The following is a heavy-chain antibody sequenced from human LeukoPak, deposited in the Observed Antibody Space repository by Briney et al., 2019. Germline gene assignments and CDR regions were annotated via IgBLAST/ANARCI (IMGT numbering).Heavy chain of an antibody. D-gene: IGHD1-26*01. CDR1: GFTFSSYA. Sequence: GGSLRLSCAASGFTFSSYAMSWVRQAPGKGLEWVSAISGSGGSTYYADSVKGRFTISRDNSKNTLYLQMNSLRVEDTAVYYCARDIGGSYPRPFDYWGQGTLVTVSS. V-gene: IGHV3-23*01. J-gene: IGHJ4*02. CDR2: ISGSGGST. CDR3: ARDIGGSYPRPFDY.